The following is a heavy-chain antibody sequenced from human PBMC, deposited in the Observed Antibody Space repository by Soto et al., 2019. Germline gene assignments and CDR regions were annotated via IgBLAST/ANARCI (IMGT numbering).Heavy chain of an antibody. CDR3: ARENDRRQVGGNYYYMLDV. Sequence: QVQLVQSGAEMKEPGSSVKVSCKTSGGTFSSSAISWLRQAPGQGLEGMGGIIPLFRTPDYAQKFQGRVTTAADETTSTAYMELSSLRSEDTAVYYCARENDRRQVGGNYYYMLDVWGQGTTITVSS. J-gene: IGHJ6*02. CDR2: IIPLFRTP. D-gene: IGHD1-1*01. V-gene: IGHV1-69*12. CDR1: GGTFSSSA.